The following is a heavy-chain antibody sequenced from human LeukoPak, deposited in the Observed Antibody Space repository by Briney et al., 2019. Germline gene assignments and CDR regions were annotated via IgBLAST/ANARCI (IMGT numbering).Heavy chain of an antibody. CDR3: AREVGTYFEF. CDR1: GFIFSDYA. Sequence: GRSLRLSCAASGFIFSDYAMRWVRQAPGKGLEWVAFISYDGSIDCYADSVKGRFTISRDNSKNTVYLQMESLRPEDTAVYYCAREVGTYFEFRGQGTLVIVSS. J-gene: IGHJ4*02. CDR2: ISYDGSID. V-gene: IGHV3-30-3*01. D-gene: IGHD2-21*02.